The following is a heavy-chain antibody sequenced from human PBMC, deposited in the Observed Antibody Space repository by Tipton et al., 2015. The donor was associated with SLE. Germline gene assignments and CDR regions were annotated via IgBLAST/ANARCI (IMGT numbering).Heavy chain of an antibody. CDR3: ARALRHSSGYFDF. D-gene: IGHD3-22*01. V-gene: IGHV4-59*02. CDR1: GASVSSHY. J-gene: IGHJ4*02. CDR2: IHYNRDT. Sequence: TLSLTCTVSGASVSSHYWNWIRQTPGKGLEWIGYIHYNRDTNYHPSLKSRVTISVDTSKNQLSLSLNSVTTADTAMYYCARALRHSSGYFDFWGQGKRVTASS.